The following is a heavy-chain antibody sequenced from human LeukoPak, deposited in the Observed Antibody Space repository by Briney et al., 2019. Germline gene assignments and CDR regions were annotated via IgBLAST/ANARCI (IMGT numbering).Heavy chain of an antibody. Sequence: GGSLRLSCAASGFRFSSYVMSWVRQAQGKGLEYVSSIDGSDGASYYADSVKGRFTISRDNSKNTLFLQMNSLRVEDTAVYYCARVESGNYDYWGQGTLLTVSS. D-gene: IGHD1-26*01. CDR1: GFRFSSYV. V-gene: IGHV3-23*01. J-gene: IGHJ4*02. CDR2: IDGSDGAS. CDR3: ARVESGNYDY.